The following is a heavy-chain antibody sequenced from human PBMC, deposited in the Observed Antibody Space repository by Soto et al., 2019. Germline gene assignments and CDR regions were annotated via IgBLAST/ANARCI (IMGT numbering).Heavy chain of an antibody. CDR2: IYYSGST. CDR3: ARAPVVVVAAISSFDY. Sequence: NPSETLSLTCTVSGGSISSGDYYWSWIRQPPGKGLEWIGYIYYSGSTYYNPSLKSRVTISVDTSKNQFSLKLSSVTAADTAVYYCARAPVVVVAAISSFDYWGQRTLVTVS. J-gene: IGHJ4*02. D-gene: IGHD2-15*01. V-gene: IGHV4-30-4*01. CDR1: GGSISSGDYY.